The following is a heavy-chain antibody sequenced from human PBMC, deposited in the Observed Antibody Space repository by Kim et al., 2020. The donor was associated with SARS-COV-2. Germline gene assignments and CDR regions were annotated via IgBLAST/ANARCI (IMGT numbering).Heavy chain of an antibody. CDR3: ARVPLGWLQTPNWFDP. Sequence: KFQGRVTITRDTSASTAYMGLSSLRSEDTAVYYCARVPLGWLQTPNWFDPWGQGTLVTVSS. J-gene: IGHJ5*02. D-gene: IGHD5-12*01. V-gene: IGHV1-3*01.